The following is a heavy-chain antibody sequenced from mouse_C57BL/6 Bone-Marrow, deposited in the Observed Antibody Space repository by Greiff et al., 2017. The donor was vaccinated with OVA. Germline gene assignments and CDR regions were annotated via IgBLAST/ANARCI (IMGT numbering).Heavy chain of an antibody. D-gene: IGHD1-1*01. CDR3: ARLYYYGSSYLYYAMDY. CDR1: GYSITSDY. Sequence: EVQLQESGPGLAKPSQTLSLTCSVTGYSITSDYWNWIRKFPGNKLEYMGYISYSGSTYYNPSLKSRISITRDTSKNQYYLQLNSVTTEDTATYYCARLYYYGSSYLYYAMDYWGQGTSVTVSS. V-gene: IGHV3-8*01. CDR2: ISYSGST. J-gene: IGHJ4*01.